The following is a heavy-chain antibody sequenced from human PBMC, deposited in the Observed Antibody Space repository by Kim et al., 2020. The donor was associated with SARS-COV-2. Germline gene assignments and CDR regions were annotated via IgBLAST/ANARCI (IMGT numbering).Heavy chain of an antibody. CDR3: ARDAPGIAAAGEFDY. J-gene: IGHJ4*02. D-gene: IGHD6-13*01. V-gene: IGHV4-4*07. Sequence: PSLKSRVTMSVDTSKNQFSLKLSSVTAADTAVYYCARDAPGIAAAGEFDYWGQGTLVTVSS.